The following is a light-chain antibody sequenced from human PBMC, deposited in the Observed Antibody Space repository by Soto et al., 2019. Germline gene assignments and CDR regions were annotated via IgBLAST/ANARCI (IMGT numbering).Light chain of an antibody. CDR3: SSHTSSSTYV. CDR1: SSDVGSYSR. J-gene: IGLJ1*01. Sequence: QSARTQPPSVSGSPGQSVTISCTGTSSDVGSYSRVSWYQQPPGTAPKLMIYEVSYRPSGVPDRFSGSKSGNTASLTISGLQAEDEDDYYCSSHTSSSTYVFGTGTKVTV. V-gene: IGLV2-18*02. CDR2: EVS.